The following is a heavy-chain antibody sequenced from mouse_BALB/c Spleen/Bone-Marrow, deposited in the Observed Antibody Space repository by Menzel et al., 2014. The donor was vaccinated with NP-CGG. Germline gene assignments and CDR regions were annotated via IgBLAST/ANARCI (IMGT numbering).Heavy chain of an antibody. V-gene: IGHV4-1*02. CDR3: ARQGYYGKGDY. D-gene: IGHD2-1*01. CDR1: GFDFSRYW. Sequence: EVQGVESGGGLVQPGGSLKLSCAASGFDFSRYWMSWVRQAPGKGLERIGEINPDSSTINYTPSLKDKFIISRDNAKNTLYLQMSKVRSEDTALYYCARQGYYGKGDYWGQGTPLTVSS. CDR2: INPDSSTI. J-gene: IGHJ2*01.